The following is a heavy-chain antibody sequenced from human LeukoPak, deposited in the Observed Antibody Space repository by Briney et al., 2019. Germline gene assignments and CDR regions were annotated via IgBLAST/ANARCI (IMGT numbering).Heavy chain of an antibody. CDR1: GFSFSAYG. V-gene: IGHV3-30*18. CDR2: ISYDGSNN. CDR3: AKSSATYSSGWVDY. J-gene: IGHJ4*02. Sequence: GGSLRLSCAASGFSFSAYGMHWVRQAPGKGLEWVAVISYDGSNNYYADSVKGRFTISRDDSKNTLFLQMNSLRAEDTAMYYCAKSSATYSSGWVDYWGQGTLVTVSS. D-gene: IGHD6-19*01.